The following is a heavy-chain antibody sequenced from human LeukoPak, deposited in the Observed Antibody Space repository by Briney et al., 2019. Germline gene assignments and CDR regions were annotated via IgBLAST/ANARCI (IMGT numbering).Heavy chain of an antibody. CDR2: INHSGST. D-gene: IGHD3-10*01. J-gene: IGHJ4*02. CDR3: ARDMGDY. Sequence: SETLSLTCAVYGGSFSGYYWSWIRQPPGKGLEWIGEINHSGSTNYNPSLKSRVTISVDTSKNQFSLKLSSVTAADTAVYYCARDMGDYWGQGTLVTVSS. V-gene: IGHV4-34*01. CDR1: GGSFSGYY.